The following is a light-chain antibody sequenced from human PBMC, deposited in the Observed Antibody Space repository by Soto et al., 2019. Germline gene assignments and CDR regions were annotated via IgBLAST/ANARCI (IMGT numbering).Light chain of an antibody. V-gene: IGKV1-5*01. CDR3: QQYHTYSYT. J-gene: IGKJ2*01. Sequence: DIQMTQSPSTLSASVGDRVTITCRASQTIHSWLAWYQQKPEKAPKLLIYDASTLEGGVSSRFGGSGTGTEFTLTISSLQPDDFATYYCQQYHTYSYTFGQGTKLEIK. CDR1: QTIHSW. CDR2: DAS.